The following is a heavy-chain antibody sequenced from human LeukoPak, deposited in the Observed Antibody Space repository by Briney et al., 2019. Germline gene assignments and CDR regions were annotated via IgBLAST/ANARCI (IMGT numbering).Heavy chain of an antibody. V-gene: IGHV3-21*01. D-gene: IGHD3-22*01. CDR2: ISSSSSYI. J-gene: IGHJ4*02. Sequence: GGSLRLSCAAPGFTFSSYSMNWVRQAPGKGLEWVSSISSSSSYIYYADSVKGRFTISRDNAKNSLYLQMNSLRAEDTAVYYCASWDYDSSGYYYYFDYWGQGTLVTVSS. CDR3: ASWDYDSSGYYYYFDY. CDR1: GFTFSSYS.